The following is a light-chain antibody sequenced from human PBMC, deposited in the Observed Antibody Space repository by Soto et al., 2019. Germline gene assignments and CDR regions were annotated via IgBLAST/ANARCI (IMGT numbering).Light chain of an antibody. CDR2: GAS. V-gene: IGKV3-15*01. CDR1: QSVSSN. CDR3: QQSYSTPRT. J-gene: IGKJ1*01. Sequence: EIVMTQSPATLSVSPGERVTLSCRASQSVSSNFAWYQQKVGQAPRLLIYGASTRATGIPARFSGSVSGTDFTLTISSLQPEDFATYYCQQSYSTPRTFGQGTKVDIK.